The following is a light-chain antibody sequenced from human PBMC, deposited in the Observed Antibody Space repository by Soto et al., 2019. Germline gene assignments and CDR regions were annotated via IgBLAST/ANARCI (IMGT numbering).Light chain of an antibody. CDR3: QSYDSSLSGSNVV. J-gene: IGLJ2*01. CDR2: GNS. V-gene: IGLV1-40*01. CDR1: SSNIGAGYD. Sequence: QSVLTQPPSVSGAPGQRVTISCTGSSSNIGAGYDVHWYQQLPGTAPKLLIYGNSNRPSGVPDRFSGSKSGTSASLAITGLQAXDEADYYCQSYDSSLSGSNVVFGGGTKLTVL.